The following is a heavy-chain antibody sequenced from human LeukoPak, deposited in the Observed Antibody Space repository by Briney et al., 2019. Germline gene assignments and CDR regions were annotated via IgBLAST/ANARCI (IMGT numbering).Heavy chain of an antibody. CDR2: INSDGSHT. J-gene: IGHJ4*02. CDR1: GFTFSNYL. D-gene: IGHD2-2*01. Sequence: GGSLRLSCAASGFTFSNYLMHWVRQAPGKGLVWVSRINSDGSHTTYADSVGGRFTISRDNAKNTLYLQMNSLRAEDTAVYYCARDGRSTSCNDYWGQGTLVTVSS. V-gene: IGHV3-74*01. CDR3: ARDGRSTSCNDY.